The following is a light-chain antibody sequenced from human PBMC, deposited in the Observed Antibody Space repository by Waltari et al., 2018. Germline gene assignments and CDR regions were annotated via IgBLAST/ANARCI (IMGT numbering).Light chain of an antibody. J-gene: IGLJ3*02. V-gene: IGLV8-61*01. Sequence: TVVTQEPSLSVSPGGTVTLTCAFSSGSVSSTSYATWYRQTPGQAPRTLVYKGTSRSFGVPDRFSGSVLGNKAALTITGAQADDESDYFCSVYMGSGIWVFGGGTKLTVL. CDR2: KGT. CDR1: SGSVSSTSY. CDR3: SVYMGSGIWV.